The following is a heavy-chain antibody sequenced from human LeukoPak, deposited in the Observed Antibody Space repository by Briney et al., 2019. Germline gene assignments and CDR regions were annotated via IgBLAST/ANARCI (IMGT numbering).Heavy chain of an antibody. CDR3: ARSLNGDYNWFDP. D-gene: IGHD4-17*01. CDR2: IYHSGNT. CDR1: GDSINSSNW. V-gene: IGHV4-4*02. J-gene: IGHJ5*02. Sequence: SETLSLTCTVSGDSINSSNWWNWVRQPPGQGLEWIAEIYHSGNTNYNPSLKSRVTISLDKSKNQFSLKLTSVTAADTAVYYCARSLNGDYNWFDPWGQGTLVSVSS.